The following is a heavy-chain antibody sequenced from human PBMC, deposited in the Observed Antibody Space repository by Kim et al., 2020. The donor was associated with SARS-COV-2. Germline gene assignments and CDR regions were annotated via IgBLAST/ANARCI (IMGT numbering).Heavy chain of an antibody. J-gene: IGHJ4*02. CDR1: GCSISSYY. CDR2: IYYSGST. V-gene: IGHV4-59*01. CDR3: ARGVLMVYAEGGFDY. D-gene: IGHD2-8*01. Sequence: SETLSLTCTVSGCSISSYYWSWIRQPPGKGLEWIGYIYYSGSTNYNASLKSRVTISVDTSKNQFSLKLSSVTAADTAVYYCARGVLMVYAEGGFDYWGQGTLVTVSS.